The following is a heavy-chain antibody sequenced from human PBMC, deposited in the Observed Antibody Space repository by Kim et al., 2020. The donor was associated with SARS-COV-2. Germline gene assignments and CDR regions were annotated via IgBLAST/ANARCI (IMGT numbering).Heavy chain of an antibody. CDR1: GFSVNRFY. CDR2: IYYDGNT. Sequence: GGSLRLSCAASGFSVNRFYMTWVRQAPGKGLEWVSVIYYDGNTDYADSVRGRFTISRDRSKNTLYLQMNSLRAEDTGVYYCARDQLDGYNIWGQGTLVT. D-gene: IGHD5-12*01. V-gene: IGHV3-53*01. CDR3: ARDQLDGYNI. J-gene: IGHJ4*02.